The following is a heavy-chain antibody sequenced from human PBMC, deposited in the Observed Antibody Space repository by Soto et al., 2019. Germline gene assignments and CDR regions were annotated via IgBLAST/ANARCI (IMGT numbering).Heavy chain of an antibody. D-gene: IGHD1-7*01. CDR1: GGSISSYY. CDR3: GRGEVDRYNWNYGIDY. V-gene: IGHV4-59*01. Sequence: PSETLSLTCTVSGGSISSYYWSWIRQPPGRGLEWIGYIYYSGNTNYNPSLKGRVTISVDTSKNQFSLKLSSVTAADTAVYYCGRGEVDRYNWNYGIDYWGQGTLVTVPS. CDR2: IYYSGNT. J-gene: IGHJ4*02.